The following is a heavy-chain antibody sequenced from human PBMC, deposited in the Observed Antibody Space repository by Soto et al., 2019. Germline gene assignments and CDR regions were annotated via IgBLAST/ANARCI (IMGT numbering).Heavy chain of an antibody. D-gene: IGHD3-10*01. V-gene: IGHV3-74*01. Sequence: TGGSLRLSCAASGLTFSSYWMHWVRQAPGKGLVWVSRINTDGSTTDYADSVKGRFTISRDNAKNTLYLQMNSLRAEDTVVYYCASPHISLVRNGLGSWGQGTLVTVSS. J-gene: IGHJ5*02. CDR3: ASPHISLVRNGLGS. CDR1: GLTFSSYW. CDR2: INTDGSTT.